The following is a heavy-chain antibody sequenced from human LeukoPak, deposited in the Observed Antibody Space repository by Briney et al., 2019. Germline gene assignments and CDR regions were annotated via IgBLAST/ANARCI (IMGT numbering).Heavy chain of an antibody. Sequence: GGSLRLSCAASGFTFSSYSMNWVRQAPGKGLEWVSSISSSSSYIFYADSAKGRFTISRDNAKNSLSLQMNNLRVEDTAVYYCARGEVVGTTTGVDYWGQGTLVTVSS. CDR1: GFTFSSYS. D-gene: IGHD1-26*01. CDR2: ISSSSSYI. CDR3: ARGEVVGTTTGVDY. J-gene: IGHJ4*02. V-gene: IGHV3-21*01.